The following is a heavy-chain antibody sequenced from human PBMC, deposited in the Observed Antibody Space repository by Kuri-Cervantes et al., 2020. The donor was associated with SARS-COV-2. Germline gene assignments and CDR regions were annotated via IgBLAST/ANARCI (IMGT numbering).Heavy chain of an antibody. CDR3: ARGLDCSSTSCYPGTSYYYYGMDV. V-gene: IGHV5-51*01. J-gene: IGHJ6*02. CDR2: VYPGDSDT. Sequence: GESLKISCKGSGYSFTSYWIGWVRQMPRKGLEWMGIVYPGDSDTRYSPSFQGQVTISADKSISTAYLQWSSLKASDTAMYYCARGLDCSSTSCYPGTSYYYYGMDVWGQGTTVTVSS. CDR1: GYSFTSYW. D-gene: IGHD2-2*01.